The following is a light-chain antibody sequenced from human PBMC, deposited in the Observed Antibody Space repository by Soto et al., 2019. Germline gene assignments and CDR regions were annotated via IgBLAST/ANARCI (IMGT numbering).Light chain of an antibody. Sequence: QSVLTQPASVSGSPGQSITISCTATSSDVGGYNYVSWYQQHPGKAPKLMIYEVSNRPSGVSNRFSGSKSGNTASLTISGLQDEDEADYYCSSYTSSSTLFGGGTKVTVL. CDR1: SSDVGGYNY. J-gene: IGLJ2*01. CDR2: EVS. V-gene: IGLV2-14*01. CDR3: SSYTSSSTL.